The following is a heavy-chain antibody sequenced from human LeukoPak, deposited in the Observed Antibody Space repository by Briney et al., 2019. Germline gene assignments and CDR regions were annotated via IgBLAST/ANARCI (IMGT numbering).Heavy chain of an antibody. Sequence: PSETLFLTCTVSGGSIRSYYWSWIRQPPGKGLEWIGYIYYSGSTNYNPSLKSRVTVSVDTSKKQFSLKLSSVTAADTAVYYCASGYCTNAVCSFDYWGQGTLVTVSS. V-gene: IGHV4-59*01. D-gene: IGHD2-8*01. CDR3: ASGYCTNAVCSFDY. J-gene: IGHJ4*02. CDR2: IYYSGST. CDR1: GGSIRSYY.